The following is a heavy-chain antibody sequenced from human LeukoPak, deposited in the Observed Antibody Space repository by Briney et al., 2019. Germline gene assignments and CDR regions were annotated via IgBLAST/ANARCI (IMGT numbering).Heavy chain of an antibody. CDR1: GGSISSGSYY. V-gene: IGHV4-61*02. CDR2: IYTAEST. J-gene: IGHJ4*02. Sequence: SQTLSLTCTVSGGSISSGSYYWSWIRQPAGKGLEWIGRIYTAESTNYNPSLKTRVTISVATSKNQFSLKLSSVTAADTAVYYCAREYDSWSGYYVDYWGQGTLVTVSS. D-gene: IGHD3-3*01. CDR3: AREYDSWSGYYVDY.